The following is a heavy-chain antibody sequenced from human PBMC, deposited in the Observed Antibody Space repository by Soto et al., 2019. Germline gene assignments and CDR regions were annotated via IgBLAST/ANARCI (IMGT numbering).Heavy chain of an antibody. J-gene: IGHJ5*02. V-gene: IGHV4-30-2*01. D-gene: IGHD6-13*01. CDR1: GGSISNAAYS. Sequence: SETLSLTCTVSGGSISNAAYSWRWIRQPPGKGLEWIGYIYPSGMPFYNPSLRSRVTISIDRSNDQFSLNLKSGTAEDTAVYYCTREASRDSSARGCFNPWGPGTLVTVSS. CDR3: TREASRDSSARGCFNP. CDR2: IYPSGMP.